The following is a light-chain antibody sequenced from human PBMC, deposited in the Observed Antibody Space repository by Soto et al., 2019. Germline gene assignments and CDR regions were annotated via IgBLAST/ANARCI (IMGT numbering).Light chain of an antibody. CDR2: SAS. Sequence: IQMTQSPSSVSASVGERVTITCRASQPISSWLAWYQQKPGQPPNLLIYSASTLRSGVPSRFSGSESGTVFTLTISNLQPEDFATYYCQQASSFPLTFGGGTKVAVK. CDR1: QPISSW. V-gene: IGKV1-12*01. CDR3: QQASSFPLT. J-gene: IGKJ4*01.